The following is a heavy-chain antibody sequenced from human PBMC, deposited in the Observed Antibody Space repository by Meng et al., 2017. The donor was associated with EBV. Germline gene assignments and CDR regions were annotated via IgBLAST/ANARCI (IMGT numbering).Heavy chain of an antibody. CDR3: SRDLAGPFDD. CDR2: TNEDGGIT. J-gene: IGHJ4*02. V-gene: IGHV3-74*01. Sequence: VRLGGSGGGPVRPGGSLRLSCAVSGFTFSRFWMHWVRQVPGKGLVWVARTNEDGGITNYADSVKGRFIISRDNTRNTLYLQMNSLRDEDTAVYFCSRDLAGPFDDWGQGTLVTVSS. CDR1: GFTFSRFW.